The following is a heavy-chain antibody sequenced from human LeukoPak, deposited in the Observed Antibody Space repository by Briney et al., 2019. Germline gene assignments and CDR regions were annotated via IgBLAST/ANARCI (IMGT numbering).Heavy chain of an antibody. J-gene: IGHJ4*02. CDR2: INPSGGST. D-gene: IGHD3-3*01. CDR1: GYTFTSYY. Sequence: ASVKVSCKASGYTFTSYYMHWVRQAPEQGLEWMGIINPSGGSTSYAQKFQGRVTMTRDTSTSTVYMELSSLRSEDTAVYYCARDRLMEWHNEYYFDYWGQGTLVTVSS. V-gene: IGHV1-46*01. CDR3: ARDRLMEWHNEYYFDY.